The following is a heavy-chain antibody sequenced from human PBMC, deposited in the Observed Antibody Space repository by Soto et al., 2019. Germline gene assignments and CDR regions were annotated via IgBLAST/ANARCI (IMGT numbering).Heavy chain of an antibody. V-gene: IGHV1-18*04. D-gene: IGHD6-19*01. Sequence: ASVKVSCKASGYTFTSHGINWVRQAPGQGLELMGWISAYNGDTKYEQKFQGRVTMTTDASSSTAYMELKSLSSDDTAVYFCARDPSNTSGNRSCFDPWGQGTQVTVSS. CDR3: ARDPSNTSGNRSCFDP. CDR2: ISAYNGDT. CDR1: GYTFTSHG. J-gene: IGHJ5*02.